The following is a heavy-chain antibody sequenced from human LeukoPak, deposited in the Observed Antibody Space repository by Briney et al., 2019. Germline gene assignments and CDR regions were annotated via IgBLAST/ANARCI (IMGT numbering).Heavy chain of an antibody. Sequence: QSGGSLRLSCAASGFTFSRYWMHWVRQAPGKGLVWVSRIQNDGSSTRYADSVKGRFTISRDNAKNTLYLQMNSLRAEDTAVYYCARDLEVQDYYYSGMDVWGQGTTVIVSS. CDR3: ARDLEVQDYYYSGMDV. J-gene: IGHJ6*02. CDR2: IQNDGSST. D-gene: IGHD1-1*01. V-gene: IGHV3-74*01. CDR1: GFTFSRYW.